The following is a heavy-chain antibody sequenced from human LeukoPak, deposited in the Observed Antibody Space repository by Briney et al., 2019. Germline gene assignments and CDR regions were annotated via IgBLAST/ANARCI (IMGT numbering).Heavy chain of an antibody. Sequence: GGSLRLSCTVSGFTVSSNSMSWVRQAPGKGLEWVAVISYDGSNKYYADSVKGRFTISRDNAKNSLYLQMNSLRAEDTAVYYCAREGYSPRDGYNFNFDYWGQGTLVTVSS. J-gene: IGHJ4*02. CDR2: ISYDGSNK. D-gene: IGHD5-24*01. V-gene: IGHV3-30*03. CDR3: AREGYSPRDGYNFNFDY. CDR1: GFTVSSNS.